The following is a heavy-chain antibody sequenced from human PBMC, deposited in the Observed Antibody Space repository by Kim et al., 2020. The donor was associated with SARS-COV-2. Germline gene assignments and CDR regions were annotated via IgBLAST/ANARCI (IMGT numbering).Heavy chain of an antibody. CDR1: GGTFSSYA. V-gene: IGHV1-69*13. D-gene: IGHD3-16*02. CDR3: ARPDSRPSYDYIWGSYRDYCYGLDV. J-gene: IGHJ6*02. CDR2: IIPMFGTA. Sequence: SVKVSCKASGGTFSSYATSWVRQAPGQGLEWMGGIIPMFGTANYAQKFQGRVTITADESTSTAYMELRSLRSEDTAVYYCARPDSRPSYDYIWGSYRDYCYGLDVWGQGTTVTVSS.